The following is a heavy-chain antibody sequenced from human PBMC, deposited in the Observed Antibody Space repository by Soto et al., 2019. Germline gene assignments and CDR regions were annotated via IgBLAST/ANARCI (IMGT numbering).Heavy chain of an antibody. J-gene: IGHJ4*02. CDR1: GFTFSHYA. V-gene: IGHV3-33*06. Sequence: PGGSLRLSCEVSGFTFSHYAMHWVRQAPGKGLEWVAVIWYDGSNKYYVDSVKGRFTISRDNSKNTLYVQMNSLRAEDTAVYYCAKVYGDYEYYFDYWGQGTLVTVSS. D-gene: IGHD4-17*01. CDR3: AKVYGDYEYYFDY. CDR2: IWYDGSNK.